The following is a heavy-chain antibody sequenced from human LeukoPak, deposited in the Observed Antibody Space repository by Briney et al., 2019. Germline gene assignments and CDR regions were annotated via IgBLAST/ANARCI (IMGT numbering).Heavy chain of an antibody. D-gene: IGHD3-22*01. CDR2: ISAYNGNT. CDR3: ARRHYYDSSVDY. CDR1: GYTFTSYG. Sequence: RASVKVSCKASGYTFTSYGIGWVRQAPGQGLEWMGWISAYNGNTNYAQKLQGRVTMTTDTSTSTAYMELRSLRSDDTAVYYCARRHYYDSSVDYWGQGTLVTVSS. J-gene: IGHJ4*02. V-gene: IGHV1-18*01.